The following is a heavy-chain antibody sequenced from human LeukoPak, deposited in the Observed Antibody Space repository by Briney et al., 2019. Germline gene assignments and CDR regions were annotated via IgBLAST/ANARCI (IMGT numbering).Heavy chain of an antibody. CDR2: IYTSGST. CDR1: GGSISTYY. J-gene: IGHJ4*02. CDR3: ARDLDSYGTYFDY. Sequence: PSETLSLTYTVSGGSISTYYWSWIRQPAGKGLEWFGRIYTSGSTNYNPSLKSRVTMSVDTSKNQFSLKLSSVTAADTAVYYCARDLDSYGTYFDYWGQGTLVTVSS. V-gene: IGHV4-4*07. D-gene: IGHD5-18*01.